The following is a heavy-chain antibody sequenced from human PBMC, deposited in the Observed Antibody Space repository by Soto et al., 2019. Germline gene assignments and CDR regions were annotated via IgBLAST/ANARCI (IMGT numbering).Heavy chain of an antibody. CDR3: ARAHGEMATIGLDY. D-gene: IGHD5-12*01. Sequence: SETLSLTCTVSVGSISNYYWSWIRQPPGKGLEWIGYIYYSGSTNYSPSLKSRVTISLDMSKKKFSLKLSSVTAADTAVYYCARAHGEMATIGLDYWGQGTLVTVSS. V-gene: IGHV4-59*01. J-gene: IGHJ4*02. CDR2: IYYSGST. CDR1: VGSISNYY.